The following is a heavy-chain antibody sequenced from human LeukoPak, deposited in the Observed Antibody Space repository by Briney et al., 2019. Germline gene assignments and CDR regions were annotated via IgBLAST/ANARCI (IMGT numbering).Heavy chain of an antibody. CDR1: GFTLDDYV. J-gene: IGHJ4*02. V-gene: IGHV3-43*02. CDR3: AKVYVGSWYAYDH. Sequence: GGSLRLSCTASGFTLDDYVMYSVRQAPAKGLEWVSLISGDGGTTDYADSVKGRFTISRDNRKNSLYLHMNSLRTEDTALYFCAKVYVGSWYAYDHWGQGTLVTVSS. D-gene: IGHD6-13*01. CDR2: ISGDGGTT.